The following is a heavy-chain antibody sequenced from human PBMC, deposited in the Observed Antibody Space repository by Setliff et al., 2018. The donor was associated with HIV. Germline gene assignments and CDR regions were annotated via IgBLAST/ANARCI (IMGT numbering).Heavy chain of an antibody. D-gene: IGHD1-26*01. J-gene: IGHJ6*03. CDR1: GFTFGNHF. V-gene: IGHV3-7*03. Sequence: GGSLRLSCAASGFTFGNHFMAWVRQAPGKGLEWVANIKQDGVGKYYGDSGKGRFTISRDNAKNLLLLQMTSLRVDDTAVYYCVRWEQDRLDYYYMDVWGKGTSVTAP. CDR2: IKQDGVGK. CDR3: VRWEQDRLDYYYMDV.